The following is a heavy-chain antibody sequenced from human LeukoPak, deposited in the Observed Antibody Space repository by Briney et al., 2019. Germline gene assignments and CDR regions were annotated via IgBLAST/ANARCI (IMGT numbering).Heavy chain of an antibody. V-gene: IGHV3-74*01. D-gene: IGHD3-10*01. CDR1: RFTLRSYW. Sequence: GGSLRLSRAPSRFTLRSYWMHWVRQAPGKGLVWVSRINSDGSSTSYADSVKGRFTISRDNAKNTLYLQMNSLRAEDTAVYYCASPIAARPVSYYGSGSYEDYWGQGTLVTVSS. CDR2: INSDGSST. J-gene: IGHJ4*02. CDR3: ASPIAARPVSYYGSGSYEDY.